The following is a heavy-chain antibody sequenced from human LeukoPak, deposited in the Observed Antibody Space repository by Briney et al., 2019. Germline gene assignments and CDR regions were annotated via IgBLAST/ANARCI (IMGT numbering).Heavy chain of an antibody. CDR1: GGTFSSYA. Sequence: LGASVKVSCKASGGTFSSYAISWVRQAPGQGLEWMGGIIPIFGTANYAQKFQGRVTITTDESTSTAYMEPSSLRSEDTAVYYCARHNFWSGPFDYWGQGTLVTVSS. D-gene: IGHD3-3*01. CDR3: ARHNFWSGPFDY. CDR2: IIPIFGTA. V-gene: IGHV1-69*05. J-gene: IGHJ4*02.